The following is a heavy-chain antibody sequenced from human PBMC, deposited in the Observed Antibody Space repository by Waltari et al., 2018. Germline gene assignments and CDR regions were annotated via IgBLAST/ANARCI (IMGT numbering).Heavy chain of an antibody. CDR3: ARRNGCDY. V-gene: IGHV3-7*01. CDR2: IKQDGSEK. CDR1: GFTFSDMW. J-gene: IGHJ4*02. D-gene: IGHD6-19*01. Sequence: EVQLVESGGGLVQPGGSRRLSCAASGFTFSDMWMTWVRQAPGKGLEWVANIKQDGSEKYYVDSVKGRFTISRDNAKNSLYLQMNSLRAEDSAVYYCARRNGCDYWGQGTLVTVSS.